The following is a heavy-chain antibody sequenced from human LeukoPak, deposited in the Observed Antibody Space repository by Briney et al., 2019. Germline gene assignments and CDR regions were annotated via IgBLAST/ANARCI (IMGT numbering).Heavy chain of an antibody. CDR2: IYYSGNT. J-gene: IGHJ5*02. D-gene: IGHD2-2*01. CDR1: SGSLSSYY. V-gene: IGHV4-59*08. CDR3: ARHCSATSCYEGPRFDP. Sequence: SETLSLTCTVSSGSLSSYYWSWVRQPPGKGLEWIASIYYSGNTNSNPSLKSRVTISVDTSNNQFSLKLSSVTAADTAVYYCARHCSATSCYEGPRFDPWGQGTLVTVSS.